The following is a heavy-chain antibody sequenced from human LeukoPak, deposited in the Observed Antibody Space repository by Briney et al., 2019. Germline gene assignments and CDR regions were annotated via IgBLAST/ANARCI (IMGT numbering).Heavy chain of an antibody. CDR1: GFIFRNYR. CDR3: AKDDSGSYSGWYFDL. J-gene: IGHJ2*01. Sequence: GGSLRLSCAASGFIFRNYRMHWVRQAPGEGLVWVARINPNGITTTYTDSVKGRFTISRDNAKNTLYLQMNSLRAEDTAVYYCAKDDSGSYSGWYFDLWGRGTLVTVSS. CDR2: INPNGITT. V-gene: IGHV3-74*01. D-gene: IGHD1-26*01.